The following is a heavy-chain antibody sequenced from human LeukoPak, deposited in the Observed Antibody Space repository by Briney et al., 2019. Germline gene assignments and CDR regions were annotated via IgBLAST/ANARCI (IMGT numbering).Heavy chain of an antibody. D-gene: IGHD1-1*01. Sequence: PGRSLRLSCAASGFTFSSYAMHWVRQAPGKGLEWVAVISYDGSNKYYADSVKGRFTISRDNSKNTLYLQMSSLRAEDTAVYYCARDTTGAELYWYFDLWGRGTLVTVSS. CDR3: ARDTTGAELYWYFDL. J-gene: IGHJ2*01. V-gene: IGHV3-30-3*01. CDR1: GFTFSSYA. CDR2: ISYDGSNK.